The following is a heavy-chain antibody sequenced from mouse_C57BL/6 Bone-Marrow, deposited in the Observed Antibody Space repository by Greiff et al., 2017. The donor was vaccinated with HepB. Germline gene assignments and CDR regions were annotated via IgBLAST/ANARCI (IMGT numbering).Heavy chain of an antibody. V-gene: IGHV1-80*01. Sequence: QVHVKQSGAELVKPGASVKISCKASGYAFSSYWMNWVKQRPGKGLEWIGQIYPGDGDTNYNGKFKGKATLTAEKSSSTAYMQLSSLTSEDSAVYFCARDLFFIRAMDYWGQGTSVTVSS. CDR3: ARDLFFIRAMDY. D-gene: IGHD1-1*01. J-gene: IGHJ4*01. CDR2: IYPGDGDT. CDR1: GYAFSSYW.